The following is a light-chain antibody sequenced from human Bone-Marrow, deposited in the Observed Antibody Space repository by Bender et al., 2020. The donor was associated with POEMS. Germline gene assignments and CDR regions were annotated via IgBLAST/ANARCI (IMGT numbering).Light chain of an antibody. V-gene: IGLV1-44*01. CDR1: SSNIGAHA. CDR2: SSH. J-gene: IGLJ3*02. CDR3: AGWDDRRSGWM. Sequence: QSVLTQPPSASGTPGQRVTISCSGGSSNIGAHAVNWYQHLPGTAPKLLIYSSHRRPSEVPDRFSGSRSGTSASLAISGLQSEEEADYCCAGWDDRRSGWMFGGGAKLTVL.